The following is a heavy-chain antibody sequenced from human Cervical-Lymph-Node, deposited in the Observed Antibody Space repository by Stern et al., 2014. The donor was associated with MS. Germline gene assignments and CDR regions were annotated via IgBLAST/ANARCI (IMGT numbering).Heavy chain of an antibody. V-gene: IGHV3-7*01. D-gene: IGHD2-15*01. CDR2: TKYDGSEK. J-gene: IGHJ4*02. CDR1: GFIFSNSW. CDR3: AREGYCDY. Sequence: VQLVQSGGGLVQPGGSLRLSCAASGFIFSNSWMSWVRQAPGKGLEWVANTKYDGSEKNYVDSVKGRFTISRDNAKNTLYLQMNSLRAEDTAMYYCAREGYCDYWGQGTLVTVSS.